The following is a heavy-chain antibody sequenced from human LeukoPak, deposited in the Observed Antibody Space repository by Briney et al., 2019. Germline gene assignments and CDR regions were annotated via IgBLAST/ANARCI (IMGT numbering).Heavy chain of an antibody. V-gene: IGHV4-30-4*01. D-gene: IGHD3-22*01. CDR3: ARDQPYYYDSSGYYSDDY. Sequence: PSQTLSLTCTVSGGSISSGDYYWSWIRQPPGKGLEWIGYIYYSGSTYYNPSLKSRVTISVDTSKNQFSLKLSSVTAADTAVYYCARDQPYYYDSSGYYSDDYWGREPWSPSPQ. CDR2: IYYSGST. CDR1: GGSISSGDYY. J-gene: IGHJ4*02.